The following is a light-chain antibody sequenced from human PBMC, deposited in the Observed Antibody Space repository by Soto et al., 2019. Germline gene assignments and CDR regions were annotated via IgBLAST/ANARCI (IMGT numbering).Light chain of an antibody. J-gene: IGKJ4*01. V-gene: IGKV3-11*01. CDR1: QSVDNY. Sequence: EIVLTQSPATLSLSPGERATLSCRASQSVDNYLAWYQQRPGQAPRLLIYDASTRATGVPARFSGSGSGTEFTLTISSLQSEDFAVYYCQQCNNWPLTFGGGTKVDI. CDR3: QQCNNWPLT. CDR2: DAS.